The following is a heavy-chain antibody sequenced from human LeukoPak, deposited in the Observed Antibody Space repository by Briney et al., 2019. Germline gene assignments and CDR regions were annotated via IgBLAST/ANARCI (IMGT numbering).Heavy chain of an antibody. J-gene: IGHJ4*01. CDR3: ARCQEGDYLDY. CDR2: IYSGGST. V-gene: IGHV3-66*01. CDR1: GFTVSSNY. Sequence: GSLRLSCAASGFTVSSNYMSWVCQAPGKGLEWVSVIYSGGSTYYADSVKGRFTISRDNSKNTLYLQMNSLRAEDTAVYYCARCQEGDYLDYWGHESLVAVSS. D-gene: IGHD5/OR15-5a*01.